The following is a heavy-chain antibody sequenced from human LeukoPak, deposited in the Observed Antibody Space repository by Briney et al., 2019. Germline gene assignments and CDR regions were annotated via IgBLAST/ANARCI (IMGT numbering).Heavy chain of an antibody. V-gene: IGHV1-2*02. CDR2: INPNSGGT. CDR3: ARDDWVMVYAIPSDAFDI. D-gene: IGHD2-8*01. Sequence: ASVKVSCKASGYTFTDYYMHWVRQAPGQGLEWMGWINPNSGGTNYAQKFQGRVTMTRDTSISTAYMELSRLRSDDTAVYYCARDDWVMVYAIPSDAFDIWGQGTMVTVSS. CDR1: GYTFTDYY. J-gene: IGHJ3*02.